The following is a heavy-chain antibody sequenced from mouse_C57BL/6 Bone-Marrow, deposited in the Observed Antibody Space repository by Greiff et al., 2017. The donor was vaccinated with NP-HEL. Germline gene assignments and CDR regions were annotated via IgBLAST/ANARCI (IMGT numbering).Heavy chain of an antibody. CDR3: AREGIYYYGSSFGYFDV. CDR2: IYYSGTI. Sequence: EVQLQESGPGLVKPSQTVFLTCTVTGISITTGNYRWSWIRQFPGNKLEWIGYIYYSGTITYNPSLTSRTTITRDTPKNQFFLEMNSLTAEDTATYYCAREGIYYYGSSFGYFDVWGTGTTVTVSS. J-gene: IGHJ1*03. V-gene: IGHV3-5*01. CDR1: GISITTGNYR. D-gene: IGHD1-1*01.